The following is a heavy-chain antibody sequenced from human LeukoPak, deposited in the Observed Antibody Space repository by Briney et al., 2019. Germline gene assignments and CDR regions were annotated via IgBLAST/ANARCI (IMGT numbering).Heavy chain of an antibody. J-gene: IGHJ3*02. CDR1: GFTFSGYA. CDR2: ISSHGGST. Sequence: GGSLRLSCSASGFTFSGYAMHWVRQAPGKGLESVSAISSHGGSTYYADSVMGRFTVSRDNSNNTLSLQMGSLRPEDTAVYYCVRAYTYRAFGIGGQGPMVTVSS. V-gene: IGHV3-64D*06. CDR3: VRAYTYRAFGI. D-gene: IGHD1-26*01.